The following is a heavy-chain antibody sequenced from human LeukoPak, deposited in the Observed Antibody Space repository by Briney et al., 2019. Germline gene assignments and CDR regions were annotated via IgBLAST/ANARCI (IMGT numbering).Heavy chain of an antibody. D-gene: IGHD6-6*01. V-gene: IGHV1-69*04. J-gene: IGHJ6*02. CDR3: ASSSSPRYYYYYYGMDV. CDR1: GGTFSSYA. Sequence: ASVKVSCKASGGTFSSYAISWVRQAPGQGLEWMGRINPILGIANYAQKFQGRVTITADKSTSTAYMELSSLRSEDTAVYYCASSSSPRYYYYYYGMDVWGQGTTVTVSS. CDR2: INPILGIA.